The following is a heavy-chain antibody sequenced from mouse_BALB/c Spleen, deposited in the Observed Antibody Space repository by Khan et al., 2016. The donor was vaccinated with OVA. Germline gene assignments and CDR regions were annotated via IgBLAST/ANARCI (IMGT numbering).Heavy chain of an antibody. CDR1: GFTFNKYA. V-gene: IGHV5-6-5*01. CDR3: VGGYYYGELDY. D-gene: IGHD1-1*01. J-gene: IGHJ4*01. Sequence: EVELVESGGGLVKPGGSLKLSCAASGFTFNKYALSWVRQTPEKRLEWVASISSANNIHYPYSVKGQFTISRDTARNILFLEMSSLRSNDTACYYCVGGYYYGELDYWGQGTSVTVSS. CDR2: ISSANNI.